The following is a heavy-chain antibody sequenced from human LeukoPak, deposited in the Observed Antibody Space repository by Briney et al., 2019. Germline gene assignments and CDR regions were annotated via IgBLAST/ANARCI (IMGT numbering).Heavy chain of an antibody. Sequence: GGSLRLSCAASGFTFSSYSMNWVRQAPGKGLEWVSYISSSSSTIYYADSVKGRFTISRDNAKNSLYLQMDSLRAEDTAVYYCARTDLVVWELPAPIDYWGQGTLVTVSS. CDR3: ARTDLVVWELPAPIDY. D-gene: IGHD1-26*01. CDR2: ISSSSSTI. V-gene: IGHV3-48*01. CDR1: GFTFSSYS. J-gene: IGHJ4*02.